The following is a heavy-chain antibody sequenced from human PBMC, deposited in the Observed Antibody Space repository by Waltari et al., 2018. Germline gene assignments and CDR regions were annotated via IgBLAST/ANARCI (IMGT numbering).Heavy chain of an antibody. CDR3: AREGTGPARYYYGMDV. J-gene: IGHJ6*02. CDR2: ISYDGSNK. Sequence: QVQLVESGGGVVQPGRSLRLSCAASGFTFSSYAMHWVRQAPGKGLEWVAVISYDGSNKYYADPGKGRFTISRENSKNTLYLQMNSLRAEDTAVYYCAREGTGPARYYYGMDVWGQGTTVTVSS. V-gene: IGHV3-30*04. D-gene: IGHD6-6*01. CDR1: GFTFSSYA.